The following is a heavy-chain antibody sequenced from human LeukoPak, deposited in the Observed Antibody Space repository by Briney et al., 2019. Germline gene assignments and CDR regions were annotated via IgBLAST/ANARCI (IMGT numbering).Heavy chain of an antibody. CDR2: MNPNSGNT. V-gene: IGHV1-8*01. CDR1: GYTFTSYD. Sequence: ASVNVSCKASGYTFTSYDINWVRQATGQGLEWMGWMNPNSGNTGYAQKFQGRVTMTRNTSISTAYMELSSLRSEDTVVYYCASGSYGDYFWFDPWGQGTLVTVSS. CDR3: ASGSYGDYFWFDP. D-gene: IGHD4-17*01. J-gene: IGHJ5*02.